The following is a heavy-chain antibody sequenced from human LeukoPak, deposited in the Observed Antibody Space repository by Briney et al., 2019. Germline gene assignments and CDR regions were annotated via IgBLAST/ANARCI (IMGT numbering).Heavy chain of an antibody. V-gene: IGHV4-59*08. J-gene: IGHJ4*02. CDR2: IYYSGSA. CDR1: GGSISSYY. CDR3: ASARTSSRSWFTFDY. Sequence: SETLSLTCTVSGGSISSYYWSWIRQPPGKGLEWIGYIYYSGSANYNPSLTSRVTISVDTSKNQLSLKLSSVTAADRAVYYCASARTSSRSWFTFDYWGQGILVTVSS. D-gene: IGHD6-13*01.